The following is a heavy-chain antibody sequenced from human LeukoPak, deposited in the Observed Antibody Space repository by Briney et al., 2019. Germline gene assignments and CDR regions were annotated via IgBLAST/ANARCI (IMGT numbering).Heavy chain of an antibody. CDR1: GFTVSTNY. Sequence: GGSLRLSCAASGFTVSTNYMTWVRQAPGKGLEWVSITYSGGSTYYADSVKGRFTISRDNSRNTLYLKMNSLKAEDTAVYYCTRYGAGTQYDYWGQGTLVTVSS. D-gene: IGHD3-10*01. J-gene: IGHJ4*02. CDR2: TYSGGST. CDR3: TRYGAGTQYDY. V-gene: IGHV3-66*01.